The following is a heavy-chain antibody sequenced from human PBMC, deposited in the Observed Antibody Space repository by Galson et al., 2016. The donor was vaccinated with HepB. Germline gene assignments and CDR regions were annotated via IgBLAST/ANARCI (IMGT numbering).Heavy chain of an antibody. D-gene: IGHD3-10*01. CDR2: IIPMFGTA. CDR3: ARDSRYGSGSYYGEDSYYGMDV. J-gene: IGHJ6*02. V-gene: IGHV1-69*13. Sequence: SVKVSCKAPGDSFRKYAISWVRQAPGQGLEWMGGIIPMFGTANYAQKFRGRVTITAAESTNTAYMELSSLRSEDTAVYYCARDSRYGSGSYYGEDSYYGMDVWGQGTTVAVSS. CDR1: GDSFRKYA.